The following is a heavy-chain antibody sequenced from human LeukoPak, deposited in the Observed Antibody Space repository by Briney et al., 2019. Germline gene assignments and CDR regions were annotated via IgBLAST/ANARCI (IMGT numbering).Heavy chain of an antibody. Sequence: GASVKVSCKASGGTFSSYAISWVRQAPGQGLEWMGRIISIFGTANYAQKFQGRVTITADKSTSTAYMELSSLRSEDTAVYYCARDTPYAYCSSTSCYSYYYYYMDVWGKGTTVTVSS. J-gene: IGHJ6*03. CDR2: IISIFGTA. CDR3: ARDTPYAYCSSTSCYSYYYYYMDV. D-gene: IGHD2-2*01. V-gene: IGHV1-69*06. CDR1: GGTFSSYA.